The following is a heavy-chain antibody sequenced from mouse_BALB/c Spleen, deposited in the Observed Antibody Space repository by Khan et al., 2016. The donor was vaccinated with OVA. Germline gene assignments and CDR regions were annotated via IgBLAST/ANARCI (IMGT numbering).Heavy chain of an antibody. V-gene: IGHV5-6-5*01. J-gene: IGHJ3*01. CDR1: GFTFSNYA. CDR2: ISSGGST. CDR3: ARDYCFGY. Sequence: EVMLVESGGGLVKPGGSLKVSCAASGFTFSNYAMSWVRQTPEKRLEWVASISSGGSTYYPDSVKGRFTISRDNARNILYLQMSSLRSEDTAMYYCARDYCFGYWGQGTLVTVSA.